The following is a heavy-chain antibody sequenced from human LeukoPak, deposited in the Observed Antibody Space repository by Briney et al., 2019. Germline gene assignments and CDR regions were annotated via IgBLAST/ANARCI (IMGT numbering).Heavy chain of an antibody. CDR2: LGIAGDT. Sequence: GGSLRLSCAASGFTVSSYAMHWVRQPIGKGLEWVSALGIAGDTFYPGSVKGRFTISRENARNSLYLQMNSLRAEDTAVYYCARDFWSGYSKLDYWGQGTLVTVSS. D-gene: IGHD3-3*01. CDR1: GFTVSSYA. J-gene: IGHJ4*02. CDR3: ARDFWSGYSKLDY. V-gene: IGHV3-13*01.